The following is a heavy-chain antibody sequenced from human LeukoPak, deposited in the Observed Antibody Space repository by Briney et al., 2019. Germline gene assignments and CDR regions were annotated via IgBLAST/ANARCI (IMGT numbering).Heavy chain of an antibody. CDR1: GGSICGSNSH. V-gene: IGHV4-39*01. CDR3: ARRGITYSSSFFAY. CDR2: IFYSGST. J-gene: IGHJ4*02. Sequence: SETLSLTCTDSGGSICGSNSHWGWLRQPPGKGLGWHGSIFYSGSTYHNPSLKSRVSMYVETSENQFSLKVTSVTAADTATYYCARRGITYSSSFFAYWGQGTLVTVSS. D-gene: IGHD2-2*01.